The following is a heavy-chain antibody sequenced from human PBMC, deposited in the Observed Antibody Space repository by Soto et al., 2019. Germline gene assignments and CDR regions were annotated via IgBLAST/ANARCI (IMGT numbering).Heavy chain of an antibody. Sequence: PSETLSLTCTVSGGSISSSSYYWGWIRQLPGKGLEWIGSIYYSGSTYYNPSLKSRVTISVDTSKNQFSLKLSSVTAADTAVYYCANHVSSSWTRGDYGMDVWGQGTTVTVSS. CDR2: IYYSGST. CDR1: GGSISSSSYY. V-gene: IGHV4-39*01. CDR3: ANHVSSSWTRGDYGMDV. D-gene: IGHD6-13*01. J-gene: IGHJ6*02.